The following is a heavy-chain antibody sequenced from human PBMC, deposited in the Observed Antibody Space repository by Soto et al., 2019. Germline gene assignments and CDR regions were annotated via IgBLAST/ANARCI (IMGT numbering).Heavy chain of an antibody. V-gene: IGHV4-39*01. CDR1: GGSISSSSYY. D-gene: IGHD2-2*01. Sequence: QLQLQESGPGLVKPSETLSLTCTVSGGSISSSSYYWGWIRQPPGKGLEWIGSIYYSGSTYYNSSLKSRVTISVDTSKNQFSLKLSSVTAADTAVYYCAADIVVVPAALGYYYYYGMDVWGQGTTVTVSS. CDR2: IYYSGST. J-gene: IGHJ6*02. CDR3: AADIVVVPAALGYYYYYGMDV.